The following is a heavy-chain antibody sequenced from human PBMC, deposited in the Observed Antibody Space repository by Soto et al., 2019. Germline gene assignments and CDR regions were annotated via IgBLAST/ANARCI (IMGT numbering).Heavy chain of an antibody. J-gene: IGHJ1*01. Sequence: PGGSLRLSCAASGFTFSIYSMNWVRQAPGKGLEWVSYIMPGSSHIYYADSVKGRFTISRDNAKNSLFLQMNSLTAEDTAVYYCARDRVESGYPEYFQHWGQGTLVTVSS. CDR1: GFTFSIYS. D-gene: IGHD3-22*01. CDR3: ARDRVESGYPEYFQH. V-gene: IGHV3-48*01. CDR2: IMPGSSHI.